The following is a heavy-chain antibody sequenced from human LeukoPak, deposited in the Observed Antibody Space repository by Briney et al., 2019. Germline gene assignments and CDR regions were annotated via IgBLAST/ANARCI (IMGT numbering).Heavy chain of an antibody. CDR1: GYSFTSNY. Sequence: ASVKVSCKASGYSFTSNYIHWVRQAPGQGLEWMGMIYPRDGSTSYAQKFQGRVTVTRDTSTSTVHMELSGLRSEDTAVYYCARGSGTITMVRGVFYGMDVWGQGTTVTVSS. V-gene: IGHV1-46*01. J-gene: IGHJ6*02. CDR2: IYPRDGST. CDR3: ARGSGTITMVRGVFYGMDV. D-gene: IGHD3-10*01.